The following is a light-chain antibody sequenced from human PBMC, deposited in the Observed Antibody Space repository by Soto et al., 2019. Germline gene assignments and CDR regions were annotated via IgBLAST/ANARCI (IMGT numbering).Light chain of an antibody. Sequence: EIVMTQSPATLSVSPGETATLSCRANQSVSYNLAWYQQKPGQGPRLLIYGAFTRATGIPARFRGSGSGTEFTLTISSLQSEDFAVYYCQQYKNWPPLTFGGGTKVEIK. J-gene: IGKJ4*01. CDR1: QSVSYN. CDR3: QQYKNWPPLT. V-gene: IGKV3-15*01. CDR2: GAF.